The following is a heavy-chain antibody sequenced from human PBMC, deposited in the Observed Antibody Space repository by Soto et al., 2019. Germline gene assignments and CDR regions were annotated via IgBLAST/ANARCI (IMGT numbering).Heavy chain of an antibody. Sequence: QITLKESGPTLVKPTQTLTLTYTFSGFSLSTSGVGVGWIRQPPGKALEWLALIYWDDDKRYSPSLKSRLTITKDTSKIQVVLTMTNMDPVDTATYYCARHYYDFWSGYRTELDYWGQGTLVTVSS. V-gene: IGHV2-5*02. J-gene: IGHJ4*02. CDR1: GFSLSTSGVG. D-gene: IGHD3-3*01. CDR2: IYWDDDK. CDR3: ARHYYDFWSGYRTELDY.